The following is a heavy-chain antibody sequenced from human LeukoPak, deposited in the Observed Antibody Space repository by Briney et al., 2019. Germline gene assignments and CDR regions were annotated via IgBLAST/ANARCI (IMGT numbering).Heavy chain of an antibody. CDR3: ARHIGYSSGWTDY. V-gene: IGHV4-39*01. Sequence: SETLSLTCTVSGGSISSSSYYWGWIRQPPGKGLEWIGSIYYSGSTYYNPSLKSRVTISIDTSKNQISLKLSSVTAADRAVYYCARHIGYSSGWTDYWGQGTLVTVSS. D-gene: IGHD6-25*01. CDR2: IYYSGST. J-gene: IGHJ4*02. CDR1: GGSISSSSYY.